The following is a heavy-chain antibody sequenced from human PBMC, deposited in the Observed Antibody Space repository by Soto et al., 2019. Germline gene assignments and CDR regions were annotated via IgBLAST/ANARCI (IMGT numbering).Heavy chain of an antibody. CDR1: GGSFSGYY. Sequence: QVQLQQWGAGLLKPSETLSLTCAVYGGSFSGYYWSWIRQPPGKGLEWIGEINHSGSTNYNPSLTSRVTISVDTSKNQFSLKLRSVTAADTAVYYCARVTGRYYYGMDVWGQGTTVTVSS. CDR3: ARVTGRYYYGMDV. J-gene: IGHJ6*02. CDR2: INHSGST. V-gene: IGHV4-34*01.